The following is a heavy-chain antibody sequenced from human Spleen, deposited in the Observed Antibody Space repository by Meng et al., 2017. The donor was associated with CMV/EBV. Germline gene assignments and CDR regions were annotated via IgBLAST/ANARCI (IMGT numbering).Heavy chain of an antibody. CDR3: AKVTIGYCGSSSCPGDY. J-gene: IGHJ4*02. V-gene: IGHV3-64*02. CDR2: INDNGDST. Sequence: GESLKISCAASGFTFSSYAMHWVRQAPGKGLEYVSGINDNGDSTYYADSVKGRFTISRDNSKNTLYLQMNSLRAEDTAVYYCAKVTIGYCGSSSCPGDYWGQGTLVTVSS. D-gene: IGHD2-2*01. CDR1: GFTFSSYA.